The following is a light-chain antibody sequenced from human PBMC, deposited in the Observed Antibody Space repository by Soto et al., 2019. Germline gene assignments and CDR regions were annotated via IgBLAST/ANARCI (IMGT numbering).Light chain of an antibody. CDR2: DVS. CDR1: SSDVGGYNY. J-gene: IGLJ2*01. CDR3: SSYTSSSIVV. Sequence: QSALTQPASVSGSPGQSITISCTGTSSDVGGYNYVSWYQQHPGKAPKLMIYDVSNRPSGVSTRFSGSKSGNTASLTISGLQAEDVADYYCSSYTSSSIVVFGGGTKLTVL. V-gene: IGLV2-14*01.